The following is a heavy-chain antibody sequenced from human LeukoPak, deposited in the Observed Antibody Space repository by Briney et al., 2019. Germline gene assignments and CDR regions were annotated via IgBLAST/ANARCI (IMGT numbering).Heavy chain of an antibody. Sequence: PGGSLRLSCAASGFTFSSYEMNWVRQAPGKGLEWISYISTTGDRIQYADSVKGRFTISRDNAKNSLYLQMNSLRAEDTAVYYCARYSAARPRVDYYYYMDVWGKGTTVTISS. CDR2: ISTTGDRI. J-gene: IGHJ6*03. V-gene: IGHV3-48*03. CDR3: ARYSAARPRVDYYYYMDV. CDR1: GFTFSSYE. D-gene: IGHD6-13*01.